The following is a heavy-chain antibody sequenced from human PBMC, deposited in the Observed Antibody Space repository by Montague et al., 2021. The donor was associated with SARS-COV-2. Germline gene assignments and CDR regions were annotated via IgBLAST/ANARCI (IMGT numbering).Heavy chain of an antibody. V-gene: IGHV4-39*01. CDR3: ARQLPSYCATNKCYPYYFDG. Sequence: SETLSLTCTVSVGSISSPDYYWGWIRQSPVKWLERIGSISYTGRTYYNPSLRSRVSFSMDTSKNHFSLSLSSVTVADTAVYFCARQLPSYCATNKCYPYYFDGWGQGALVTVSS. J-gene: IGHJ4*02. D-gene: IGHD2-8*01. CDR1: VGSISSPDYY. CDR2: ISYTGRT.